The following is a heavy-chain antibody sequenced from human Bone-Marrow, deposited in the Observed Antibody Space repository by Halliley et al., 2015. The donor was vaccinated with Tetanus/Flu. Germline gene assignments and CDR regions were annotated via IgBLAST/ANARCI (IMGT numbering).Heavy chain of an antibody. CDR2: DNT. V-gene: IGHV3-23*01. CDR3: AKGRGVLMVYASPTAY. J-gene: IGHJ4*02. Sequence: DNTYYADSVRGRLTIPRDNSKTTLYLQMNSLGAEYTAVNYCAKGRGVLMVYASPTAYWGQGTLVTVSS. D-gene: IGHD2-8*01.